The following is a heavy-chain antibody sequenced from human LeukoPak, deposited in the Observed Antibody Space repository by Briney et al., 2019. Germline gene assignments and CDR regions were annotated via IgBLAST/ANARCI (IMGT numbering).Heavy chain of an antibody. CDR2: ISWNSGSI. Sequence: GGSLRLSCAASGFNFDDYAMHWVRQAPGKGLEWVSSISWNSGSIAYADSVKGRFTISRDNAKSSLYLQMNSLIAGDTAFYYCARVDSSGYVGYFDYWGQGTLVTVSS. CDR1: GFNFDDYA. D-gene: IGHD3-22*01. CDR3: ARVDSSGYVGYFDY. J-gene: IGHJ4*02. V-gene: IGHV3-9*01.